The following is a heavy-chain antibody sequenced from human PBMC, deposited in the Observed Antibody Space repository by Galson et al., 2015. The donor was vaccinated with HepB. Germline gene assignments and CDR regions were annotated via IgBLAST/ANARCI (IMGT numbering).Heavy chain of an antibody. J-gene: IGHJ5*02. CDR1: GYTFTSYY. V-gene: IGHV1-46*01. Sequence: SVKVSCKASGYTFTSYYMHWVRQAPGQGLEWMGIINPSGGSTSYAQKFQGRVTMTRDTSTSTVYMELSSLRSEDTAVYYCASSAAVTTPFDPWGQGTLVTVSS. CDR2: INPSGGST. D-gene: IGHD4-17*01. CDR3: ASSAAVTTPFDP.